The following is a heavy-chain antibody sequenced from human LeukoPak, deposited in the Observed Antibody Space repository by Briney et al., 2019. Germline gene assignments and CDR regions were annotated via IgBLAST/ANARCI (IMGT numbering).Heavy chain of an antibody. CDR1: GYTFTSYD. CDR3: ARGLSKNVLRFLEWLLVWFDP. Sequence: ASVKVSCKASGYTFTSYDINWVRQATGQGPEWMGWMNPNSGNTGYAQKFQGRVTMTRNTSISTAYMELSSLRSEDTAVYYCARGLSKNVLRFLEWLLVWFDPWGQGTLVTVSS. V-gene: IGHV1-8*01. CDR2: MNPNSGNT. D-gene: IGHD3-3*01. J-gene: IGHJ5*02.